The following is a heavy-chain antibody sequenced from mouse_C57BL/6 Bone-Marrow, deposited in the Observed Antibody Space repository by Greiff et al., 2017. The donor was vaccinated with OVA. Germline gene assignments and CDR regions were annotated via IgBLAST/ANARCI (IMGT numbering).Heavy chain of an antibody. Sequence: QVQLQQPGAELVRPGTSVKLSCKASGYTLTSYWMHWVKQRPGQGLEWIGVIDPSDSYTNYNQKFKGKATLTVDTSSSTAYMQLSSLTSEDSAVYYCARDWHYGSLDYWGQGTTLTVSS. D-gene: IGHD1-1*01. CDR2: IDPSDSYT. CDR1: GYTLTSYW. J-gene: IGHJ2*01. V-gene: IGHV1-59*01. CDR3: ARDWHYGSLDY.